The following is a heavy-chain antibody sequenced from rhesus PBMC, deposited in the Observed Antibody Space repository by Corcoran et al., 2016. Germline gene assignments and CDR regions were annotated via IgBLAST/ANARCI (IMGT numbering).Heavy chain of an antibody. V-gene: IGHV7-114*01. CDR1: GYPFTTYA. CDR2: INPDTGNP. Sequence: QVQLVQSGAEVKQPGASVKVSCKASGYPFTTYALNWVRQAHGQRLEWRGWINPDTGNPTYAQGFKERLTFSFDTSITTAYLQISNLNPEDTAVYYCARSHFAPGFDYWGQGVLITVSS. CDR3: ARSHFAPGFDY. J-gene: IGHJ4*01. D-gene: IGHD3S6*01.